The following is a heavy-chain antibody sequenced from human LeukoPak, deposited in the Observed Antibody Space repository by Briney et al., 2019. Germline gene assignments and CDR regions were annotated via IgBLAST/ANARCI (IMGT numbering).Heavy chain of an antibody. CDR3: ARGLGYYGSSGYIWYFDL. Sequence: GGSLRLSCAASGFTFSSYDMHWVRQATGKGLEWVSAIGTAGDTYYPGSVKGRFTISRENAKSSLYLQMNSLRAGDTAVYYCARGLGYYGSSGYIWYFDLWGRGTLVTVSS. V-gene: IGHV3-13*01. CDR2: IGTAGDT. CDR1: GFTFSSYD. D-gene: IGHD3-22*01. J-gene: IGHJ2*01.